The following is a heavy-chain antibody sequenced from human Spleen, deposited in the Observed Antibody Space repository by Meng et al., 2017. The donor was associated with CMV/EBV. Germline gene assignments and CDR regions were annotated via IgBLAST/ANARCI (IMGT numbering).Heavy chain of an antibody. D-gene: IGHD1-26*01. V-gene: IGHV3-74*03. CDR1: GFTFIDYW. CDR3: VRDLVGIRDS. CDR2: IDTYGTVT. J-gene: IGHJ5*01. Sequence: VGSGGGLVGPGGSLRLSCADSGFTFIDYWMQWVRQAPGEGPVWVFRIDTYGTVTSYAESVRGRFTISRDNSKKTLYLQMNDLSAGDSGVYYCVRDLVGIRDSWGHGTLVTVSS.